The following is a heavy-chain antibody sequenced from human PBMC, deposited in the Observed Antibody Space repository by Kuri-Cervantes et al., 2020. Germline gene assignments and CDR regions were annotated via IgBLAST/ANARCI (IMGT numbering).Heavy chain of an antibody. Sequence: GESLKISCAASGFTFSSYGMHWVRQAPGKGLEWVAVIWYDGSNKYYADSVKGRFTISRDNAKNSLYLQMNSLRAEDTAVYYCARAYYDILTGSPYYFDYWGQGTLVTVSS. CDR3: ARAYYDILTGSPYYFDY. V-gene: IGHV3-33*08. CDR1: GFTFSSYG. J-gene: IGHJ4*02. CDR2: IWYDGSNK. D-gene: IGHD3-9*01.